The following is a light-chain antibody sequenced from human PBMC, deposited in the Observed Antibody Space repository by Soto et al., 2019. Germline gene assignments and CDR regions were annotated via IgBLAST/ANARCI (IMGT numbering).Light chain of an antibody. CDR2: DVN. J-gene: IGLJ2*01. CDR3: FSYSGSNTIVV. V-gene: IGLV2-14*03. Sequence: QSALTQPASVSGSPGQSITISCTGTSSDVGGYNFVSWYQQHPGKAPRLMIFDVNNRPSGVSTRFSGSKSGNTASLTISGLQAEDEADYYCFSYSGSNTIVVFGGGTKLTVL. CDR1: SSDVGGYNF.